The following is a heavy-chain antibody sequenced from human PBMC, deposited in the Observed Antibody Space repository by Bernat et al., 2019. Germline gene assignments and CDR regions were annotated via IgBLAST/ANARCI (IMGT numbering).Heavy chain of an antibody. J-gene: IGHJ4*02. D-gene: IGHD3-10*01. CDR2: ISGSGGST. V-gene: IGHV3-23*04. CDR1: GFTFSSYA. Sequence: EVQLVESGGGLVQPGGSLRLSCAASGFTFSSYAMSWVRRAPGKGLEWVSAISGSGGSTYYADSVKGRFTISRDNSKNTLYLQMNSLRAEDTAVYYCAKDMASALLWFGELPRGFDYWGQGTLVTVSS. CDR3: AKDMASALLWFGELPRGFDY.